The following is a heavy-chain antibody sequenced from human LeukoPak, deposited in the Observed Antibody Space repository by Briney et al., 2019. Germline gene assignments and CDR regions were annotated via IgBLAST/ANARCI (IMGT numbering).Heavy chain of an antibody. V-gene: IGHV3-7*01. CDR1: GFTFSSYW. J-gene: IGHJ4*02. Sequence: GGSLRPSCAASGFTFSSYWMSWVRQAPGKGLEWVANIKQDGSEKYYVDSVKGRFTISRDNAKNSLYLQMNSLRAEDTAVYYCARDLGSGWPALGYWGQGTLVTVSS. CDR3: ARDLGSGWPALGY. D-gene: IGHD6-25*01. CDR2: IKQDGSEK.